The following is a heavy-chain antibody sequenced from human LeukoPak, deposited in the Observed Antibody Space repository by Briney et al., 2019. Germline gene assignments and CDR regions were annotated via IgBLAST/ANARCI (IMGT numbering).Heavy chain of an antibody. J-gene: IGHJ4*02. D-gene: IGHD5-12*01. V-gene: IGHV1-2*02. Sequence: GASVKVSCKASGYTFTGYYMHWVRQAPGQGLEWMGWINPDSGGTNYAQKFQGRVTMTRDTSISTAYMELSRLRSDDTAVYYCARVPRSTTKEWLRDYWGQGTLVTVSS. CDR2: INPDSGGT. CDR1: GYTFTGYY. CDR3: ARVPRSTTKEWLRDY.